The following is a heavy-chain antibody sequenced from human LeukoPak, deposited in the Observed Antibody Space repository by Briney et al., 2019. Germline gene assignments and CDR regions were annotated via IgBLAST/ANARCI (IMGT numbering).Heavy chain of an antibody. CDR2: VYTIEST. V-gene: IGHV4-4*07. J-gene: IGHJ4*02. Sequence: SGTLSLTCTVSGGSISNYYWSWIRQPAGKGLEWIGRVYTIESTINPSLKSRVTMSIDTSRNQFSLKLSSVTAADTAVYYCARDKHDSRGYPYYFDYWGQGTLVTVSS. D-gene: IGHD3-22*01. CDR3: ARDKHDSRGYPYYFDY. CDR1: GGSISNYY.